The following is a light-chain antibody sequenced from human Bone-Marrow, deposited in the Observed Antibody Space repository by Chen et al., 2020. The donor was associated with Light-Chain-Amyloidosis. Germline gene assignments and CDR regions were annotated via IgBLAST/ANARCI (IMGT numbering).Light chain of an antibody. CDR3: QSYQGSSQGV. CDR1: SGSIATNY. J-gene: IGLJ3*02. V-gene: IGLV6-57*01. Sequence: NFMLTQPHSVAESPGKTVIISCTRSSGSIATNYVQWYQQRPGSSPTTVIYEDDQRPSGVPDRFSGSIDRSSTSASLTISGLENEDEADYDCQSYQGSSQGVFGGGTKLTVL. CDR2: EDD.